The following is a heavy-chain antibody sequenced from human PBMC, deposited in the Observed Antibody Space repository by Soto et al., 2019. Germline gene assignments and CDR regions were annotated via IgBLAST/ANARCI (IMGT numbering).Heavy chain of an antibody. Sequence: QVQLVESGGGVVQPGRSLRLSCAASGFTFSSYAMHWVRQAPGKGLEWVAVISYDGSNKYYADPVKGRFTISGDDSQNRLYRQMNGLRAEDTAVYYCAGERWELLGGEYFGYWGQGTLVTVSS. CDR3: AGERWELLGGEYFGY. V-gene: IGHV3-30-3*01. CDR2: ISYDGSNK. J-gene: IGHJ4*02. D-gene: IGHD1-26*01. CDR1: GFTFSSYA.